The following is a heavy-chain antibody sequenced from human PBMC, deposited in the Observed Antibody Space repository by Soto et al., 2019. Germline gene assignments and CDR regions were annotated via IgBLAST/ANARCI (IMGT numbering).Heavy chain of an antibody. D-gene: IGHD6-19*01. V-gene: IGHV1-2*02. CDR3: ARSFGLWQWQSPGY. Sequence: GASVKVSCNASGYTFTGYYMHWLRRAPGQGLEWMGWINPNSGGTNYAQKFQGRVTMTRDTSISTAYMELSRLRSDDTAVYYCARSFGLWQWQSPGYWGQGTLVTVSS. J-gene: IGHJ4*02. CDR1: GYTFTGYY. CDR2: INPNSGGT.